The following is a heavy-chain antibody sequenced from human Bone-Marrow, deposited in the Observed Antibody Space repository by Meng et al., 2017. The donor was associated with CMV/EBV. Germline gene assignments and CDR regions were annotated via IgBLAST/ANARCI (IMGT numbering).Heavy chain of an antibody. Sequence: SETLSLTCTVSGGSISSSSYYWGWIRQPPGKGLEWIGSIYYSGSTYYNPSLKSRVTISVDTSKNQFSLKLSSVTAADTAVYYCARGRVGGFTIFGVVKEYYFDYWGQGTLVTVSS. CDR1: GGSISSSSYY. CDR3: ARGRVGGFTIFGVVKEYYFDY. V-gene: IGHV4-39*07. D-gene: IGHD3-3*01. J-gene: IGHJ4*02. CDR2: IYYSGST.